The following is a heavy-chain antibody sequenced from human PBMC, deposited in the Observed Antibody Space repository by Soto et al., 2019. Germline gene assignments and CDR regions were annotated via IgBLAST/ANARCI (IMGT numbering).Heavy chain of an antibody. CDR2: FFWGDDK. V-gene: IGHV2-5*02. CDR3: APRLAMMEAFEV. D-gene: IGHD3-16*01. Sequence: QITLKESGPTLVKPTQTLTLTCTFSGFSLTTSGRGVGWIRQPPGKALEWLALFFWGDDKRYSPSLKTRLSIGKAPSTNQVVLTLPHMGPEDPATSSGAPRLAMMEAFEVWGQGTVVTVSS. J-gene: IGHJ3*01. CDR1: GFSLTTSGRG.